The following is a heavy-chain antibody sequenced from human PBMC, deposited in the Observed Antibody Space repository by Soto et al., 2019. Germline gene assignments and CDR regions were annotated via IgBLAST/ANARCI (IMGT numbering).Heavy chain of an antibody. J-gene: IGHJ4*02. Sequence: GGSLRLSCAVSGFTFGNAWMSWVRQAPGKGLEWVVRIKSKSDGGTTDYAAPGKGRFTITRDDSKNTVYQQMNSLKTEDTAVYFCATGIRFDNWGQGTLVTVSS. CDR2: IKSKSDGGTT. D-gene: IGHD3-10*01. CDR3: ATGIRFDN. V-gene: IGHV3-15*05. CDR1: GFTFGNAW.